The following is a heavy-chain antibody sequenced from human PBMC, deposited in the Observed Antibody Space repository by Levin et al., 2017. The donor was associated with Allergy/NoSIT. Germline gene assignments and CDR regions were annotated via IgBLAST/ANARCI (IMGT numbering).Heavy chain of an antibody. D-gene: IGHD4-17*01. CDR1: GASLSSYS. V-gene: IGHV4-59*01. CDR2: IYNSGTT. CDR3: ASLRPGNYYYYGFDV. J-gene: IGHJ6*02. Sequence: TASETLSLTCNVSGASLSSYSWTWIRQLPGRRLEWIGYIYNSGTTNYNSALVGRLTLSLDTPKNQISLNLRSVTTADTAIYYCASLRPGNYYYYGFDVWGQGATVTVSS.